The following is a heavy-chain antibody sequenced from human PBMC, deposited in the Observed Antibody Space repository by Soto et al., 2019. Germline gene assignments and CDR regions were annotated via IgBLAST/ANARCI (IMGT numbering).Heavy chain of an antibody. V-gene: IGHV3-23*01. CDR2: ISGSGGST. J-gene: IGHJ3*02. Sequence: GESLKISCAASGFTFSSYAMSWVRQAPGKGLEWVSAISGSGGSTYYADSVKGRFTISRDNSKNTLYLQMNSLRAEDTAVYYCAKESLGAGDAFDIWGQGTMVTVSS. D-gene: IGHD7-27*01. CDR3: AKESLGAGDAFDI. CDR1: GFTFSSYA.